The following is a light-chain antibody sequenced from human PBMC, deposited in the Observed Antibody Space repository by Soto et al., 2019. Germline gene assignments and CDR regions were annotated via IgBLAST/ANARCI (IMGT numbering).Light chain of an antibody. J-gene: IGLJ2*01. CDR2: VNS. CDR3: QSYDSSLIAVV. CDR1: SSNIGAGYD. V-gene: IGLV1-40*01. Sequence: QSVLTQAPSVSGVPGQRATISCTGGSSNIGAGYDVHWYQQLPGTAPKLLIPVNSNRPSGVPDRFSGSKSGTTASLAITGLQAEDEADYYCQSYDSSLIAVVFGGGTKLTVL.